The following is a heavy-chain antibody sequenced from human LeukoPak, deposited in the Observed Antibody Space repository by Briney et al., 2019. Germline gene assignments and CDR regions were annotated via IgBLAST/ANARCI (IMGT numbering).Heavy chain of an antibody. V-gene: IGHV4-61*02. CDR1: GGSISSGSYY. J-gene: IGHJ6*03. D-gene: IGHD1-14*01. Sequence: PSETLSLTCTVSGGSISSGSYYWSWIRQPAGKGLEWIGRIYTSGSTNYNPSLKSRVTISVDTSKNQFSLKLSSVTAADTAVYYCARDSVANHYYYYMDVWGKGTTVTISS. CDR3: ARDSVANHYYYYMDV. CDR2: IYTSGST.